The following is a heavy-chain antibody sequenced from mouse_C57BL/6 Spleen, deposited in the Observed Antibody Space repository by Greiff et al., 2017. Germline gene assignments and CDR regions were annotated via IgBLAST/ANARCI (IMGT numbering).Heavy chain of an antibody. CDR2: IRSKSSNYAT. CDR3: VRERWLLRGYAMDY. D-gene: IGHD2-3*01. CDR1: GFTFNTYA. V-gene: IGHV10-3*01. Sequence: EVNLVESGGGLVQPKGSLKLSCAASGFTFNTYAMHWVRQAPGKGLEWVARIRSKSSNYATYYADSVKDRFTISRDDSQSMLYLQMNNLKTEDTAMYYCVRERWLLRGYAMDYWGQGTSVTVSS. J-gene: IGHJ4*01.